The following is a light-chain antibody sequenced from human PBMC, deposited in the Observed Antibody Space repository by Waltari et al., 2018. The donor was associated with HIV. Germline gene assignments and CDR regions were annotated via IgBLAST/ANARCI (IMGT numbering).Light chain of an antibody. CDR3: QQFADLPLT. J-gene: IGKJ4*01. CDR2: DAS. CDR1: QDIRHY. Sequence: DIQMTQSPSSLSASVGDKVTITCQASQDIRHYLTWYQKNPGKVPTLLIYDASKLHTGVPSRFSGSGSGTHLTFTITSLQPEDIGTYYCQQFADLPLTFGGRTQVEI. V-gene: IGKV1-33*01.